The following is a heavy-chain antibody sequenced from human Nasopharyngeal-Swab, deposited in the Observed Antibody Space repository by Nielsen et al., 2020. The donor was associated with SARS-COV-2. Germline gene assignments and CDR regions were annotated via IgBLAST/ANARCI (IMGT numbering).Heavy chain of an antibody. J-gene: IGHJ6*02. D-gene: IGHD6-19*01. CDR1: GFTFSSYS. CDR3: ARAEVAGTWTALGAYYYYGMDV. CDR2: ISSSSSYI. V-gene: IGHV3-21*01. Sequence: LSLTCAASGFTFSSYSMNWVRQAPGKGLEWVSSISSSSSYIYYADSVKGRFTISRDNAKNSLYLQMNSLRAEDTAVYYCARAEVAGTWTALGAYYYYGMDVWGQGTTVTVSS.